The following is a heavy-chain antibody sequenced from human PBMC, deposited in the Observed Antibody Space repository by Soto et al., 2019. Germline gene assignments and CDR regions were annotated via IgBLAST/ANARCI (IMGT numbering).Heavy chain of an antibody. J-gene: IGHJ6*02. Sequence: SETLSLTCTVSGGSINNYYYSWIRQPPGKGLEWIGYIFYSGNTNSNPSLKSRLTISVDTSKNQFSLKLSSLIAADTAVYYCASGFGMAVWGQGSTGTVSS. CDR2: IFYSGNT. CDR3: ASGFGMAV. V-gene: IGHV4-59*01. CDR1: GGSINNYY.